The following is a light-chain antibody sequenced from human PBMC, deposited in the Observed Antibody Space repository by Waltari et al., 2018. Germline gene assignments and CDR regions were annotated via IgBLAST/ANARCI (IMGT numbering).Light chain of an antibody. CDR1: DFPKRF. Sequence: SYELTQPPSVSVSPGQTARITCSGDDFPKRFGYWYQQKSGQAPVLVIYEGSKRPSGIPERFSGSSLGTMATLTISGAQVEDEADYYCYSTDSSGDYGVFGGGTKLTVL. V-gene: IGLV3-10*01. CDR2: EGS. CDR3: YSTDSSGDYGV. J-gene: IGLJ2*01.